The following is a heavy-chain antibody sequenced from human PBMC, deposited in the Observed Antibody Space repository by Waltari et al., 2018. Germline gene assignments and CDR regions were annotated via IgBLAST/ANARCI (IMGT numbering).Heavy chain of an antibody. V-gene: IGHV1-69*05. CDR3: ARGGGSGYYRGDKPLDY. CDR1: GGTFRSYA. D-gene: IGHD3-3*01. Sequence: QVQLVQSGAEVKKPGSSVKVSCKASGGTFRSYAISWVRQAPGQGLEWMGGIIPIFGTANYAQKCQGRVTITTDESTSTAYMELSSLRSEDTAVYYCARGGGSGYYRGDKPLDYWGQGTLVTVSS. J-gene: IGHJ4*02. CDR2: IIPIFGTA.